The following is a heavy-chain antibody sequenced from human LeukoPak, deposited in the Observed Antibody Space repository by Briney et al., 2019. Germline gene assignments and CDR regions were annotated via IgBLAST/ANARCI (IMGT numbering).Heavy chain of an antibody. CDR2: IYYSGST. V-gene: IGHV4-59*01. Sequence: SETLSLTCTVSGGSISSYYWSWIRQPPGKGLEWIGYIYYSGSTNYNPSLKSRVTISVDTSKNQFSLKLSSVTAADTAVYYCARVVDTAMDYYYYYYMDVWGKGTTVTVSS. CDR1: GGSISSYY. D-gene: IGHD5-18*01. J-gene: IGHJ6*03. CDR3: ARVVDTAMDYYYYYYMDV.